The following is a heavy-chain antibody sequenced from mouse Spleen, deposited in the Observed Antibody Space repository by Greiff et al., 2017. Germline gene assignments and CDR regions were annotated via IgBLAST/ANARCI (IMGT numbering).Heavy chain of an antibody. Sequence: QVQLQQSGAELVKPGASVKLSCKASGYTFTSYWITWVKQRPGQGLEWIGDIYPGSGSTNYNEKFKSKATLTVDTSSSTAYMQLSSLTSEDSAVYYGARKGNYYGDLDWYSDVWGAGTTVTVSS. J-gene: IGHJ1*01. D-gene: IGHD2-13*01. CDR2: IYPGSGST. CDR1: GYTFTSYW. CDR3: ARKGNYYGDLDWYSDV. V-gene: IGHV1-55*01.